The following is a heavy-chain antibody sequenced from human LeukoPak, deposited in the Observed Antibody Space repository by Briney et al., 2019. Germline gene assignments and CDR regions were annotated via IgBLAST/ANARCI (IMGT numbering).Heavy chain of an antibody. Sequence: GGSLRLSCAASGFTFSSYAMHWVRQAPGKGLEWVAVISYDGSNKYYADSVKGRFTISRDNAKNSLYLQMNSLRAEDTAVYYCAVGDGYNRGFDYWGQGTLVTVSS. CDR2: ISYDGSNK. CDR1: GFTFSSYA. D-gene: IGHD5-24*01. CDR3: AVGDGYNRGFDY. J-gene: IGHJ4*02. V-gene: IGHV3-30-3*01.